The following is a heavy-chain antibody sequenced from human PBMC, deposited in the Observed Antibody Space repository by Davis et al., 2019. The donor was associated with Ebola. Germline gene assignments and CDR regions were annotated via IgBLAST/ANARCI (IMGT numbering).Heavy chain of an antibody. CDR3: ARLEAVAGLDY. J-gene: IGHJ4*02. CDR2: IYHSRST. CDR1: GGSFSGYY. V-gene: IGHV4-34*01. D-gene: IGHD6-19*01. Sequence: SETLSLTCAVYGGSFSGYYWSWIRQPPGKGLEWIGEIYHSRSTNYKPSLKSRVTMSVDKSKNQFSLKLSSVTAADTAVYYCARLEAVAGLDYWGQGTLVTVSS.